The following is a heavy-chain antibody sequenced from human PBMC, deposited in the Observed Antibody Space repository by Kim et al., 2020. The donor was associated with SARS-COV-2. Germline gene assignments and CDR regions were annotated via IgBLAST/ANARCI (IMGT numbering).Heavy chain of an antibody. D-gene: IGHD3-22*01. CDR3: ARGSTMIVLDY. Sequence: TSYAQKFQGRVTMTRDTSTSTVYMELSSLRSEDTAVYYCARGSTMIVLDYWGQGTLVTVSS. J-gene: IGHJ4*02. V-gene: IGHV1-46*01. CDR2: T.